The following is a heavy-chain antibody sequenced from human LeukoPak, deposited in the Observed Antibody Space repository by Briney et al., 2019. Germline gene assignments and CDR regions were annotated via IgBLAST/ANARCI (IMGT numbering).Heavy chain of an antibody. V-gene: IGHV5-10-1*01. J-gene: IGHJ2*01. CDR2: IDPSDSRP. CDR3: ARRNRDKAISLDL. Sequence: GESLKISCEGSGYSFTNYWISRVRQKPGRGLDWMARIDPSDSRPNYNPAFRGHVTVSVDKSISTAYLQWSSLEASDTAIYYCARRNRDKAISLDLWGRGTMVTVSS. CDR1: GYSFTNYW. D-gene: IGHD1-14*01.